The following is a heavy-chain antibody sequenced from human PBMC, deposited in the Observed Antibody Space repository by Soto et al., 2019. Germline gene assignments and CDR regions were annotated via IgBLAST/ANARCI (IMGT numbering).Heavy chain of an antibody. V-gene: IGHV5-10-1*01. J-gene: IGHJ5*02. CDR1: GYSFTSYW. CDR3: ARQGSFYYDSSGYYA. CDR2: IDPSDSYT. Sequence: GESLKISCKGSGYSFTSYWISWGRQMPGKGLEWMGRIDPSDSYTNYSPSFQGHVTISADRSISTAYLQWSSLKASDTAMYYCARQGSFYYDSSGYYAWGQGTLVTVS. D-gene: IGHD3-22*01.